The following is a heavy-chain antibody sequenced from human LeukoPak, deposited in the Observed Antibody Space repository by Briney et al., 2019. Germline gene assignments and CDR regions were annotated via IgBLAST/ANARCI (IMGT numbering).Heavy chain of an antibody. V-gene: IGHV4-30-4*01. Sequence: TSETLSLTCTVSGGSITSDENSWSWIRQPPGKGLEWLGYIFYSGSAYSNPSLKSRGTISVDTSKNQFSLKLTSVTVADTAVYYCARLTQGWVCSSTGCSSDVWGQGTTVTVSS. D-gene: IGHD2-2*01. CDR1: GGSITSDENS. CDR2: IFYSGSA. J-gene: IGHJ6*02. CDR3: ARLTQGWVCSSTGCSSDV.